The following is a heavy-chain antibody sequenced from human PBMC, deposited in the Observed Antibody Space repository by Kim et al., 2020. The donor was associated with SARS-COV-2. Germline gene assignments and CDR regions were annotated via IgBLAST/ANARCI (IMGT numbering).Heavy chain of an antibody. CDR1: GGSISSSSYY. D-gene: IGHD3-22*01. CDR2: IYYSGST. CDR3: ASGWYYYDSSGYFAYYYGMDV. V-gene: IGHV4-39*01. Sequence: SETLSLTCTVSGGSISSSSYYWGWIRQPPGKGLEWIGSIYYSGSTYYNPSLKSRVTISVETSKNQFSLKLSSVTAADTAVYYCASGWYYYDSSGYFAYYYGMDVWGQGTTVTVSS. J-gene: IGHJ6*02.